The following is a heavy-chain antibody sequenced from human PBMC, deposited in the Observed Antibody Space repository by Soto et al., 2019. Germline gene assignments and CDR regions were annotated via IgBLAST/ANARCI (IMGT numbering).Heavy chain of an antibody. D-gene: IGHD3-16*01. V-gene: IGHV3-30*18. Sequence: QVQLVESGGGVVQPGRSLRLSCAASGFLFSKFGMHWVRQAPGKGLEWVAVISSDGRNKYYGDSVKGRFTISRDNSKKMLYLQMKSRRTEDTDVYYWANTSGYYVVLRRHDEASDILGHGKKFTASS. CDR1: GFLFSKFG. CDR2: ISSDGRNK. CDR3: ANTSGYYVVLRRHDEASDI. J-gene: IGHJ3*02.